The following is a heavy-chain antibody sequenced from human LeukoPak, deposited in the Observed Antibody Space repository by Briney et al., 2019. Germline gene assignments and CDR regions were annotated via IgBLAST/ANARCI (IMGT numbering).Heavy chain of an antibody. V-gene: IGHV3-66*01. CDR3: ARGGITDYGDYSSFDY. D-gene: IGHD4-17*01. CDR2: ISTGGGT. Sequence: GGSLRLSCVASGFSVSNYYMSWVRQAPGKGLEWVSVISTGGGTSYTDSVKGRFTFSRDNSKNTLFLQMNSLRAEDTGVCYCARGGITDYGDYSSFDYWGQGTLLTVSS. J-gene: IGHJ4*02. CDR1: GFSVSNYY.